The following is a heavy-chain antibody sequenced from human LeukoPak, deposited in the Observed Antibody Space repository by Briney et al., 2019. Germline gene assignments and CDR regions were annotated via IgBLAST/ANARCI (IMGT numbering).Heavy chain of an antibody. CDR2: IYSGGST. CDR1: GFTVSSNY. V-gene: IGHV3-53*01. D-gene: IGHD4-23*01. Sequence: PGGSLRLSCAASGFTVSSNYMSWVRQAPGKGLEWVSVIYSGGSTYYADSVKGRFTISRDNSKNTLYLQMNSLRAEDTAVYYCARGLTQDAFDIWGQGTMVTVSS. J-gene: IGHJ3*02. CDR3: ARGLTQDAFDI.